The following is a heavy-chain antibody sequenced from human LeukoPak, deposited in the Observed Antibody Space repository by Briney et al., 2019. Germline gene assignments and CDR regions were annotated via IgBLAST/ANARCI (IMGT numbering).Heavy chain of an antibody. Sequence: SETLSLTCAVSGGSIGSSNWWSWVRQPPGKGLEWIGEIYHSGSTNYNPSLKSRVTISVDKSKNQFSLKLSSVTAADTAVYYCARVRVVVVITGHYYYYGMDVWGQGTTVTVSS. D-gene: IGHD3-22*01. CDR1: GGSIGSSNW. CDR3: ARVRVVVVITGHYYYYGMDV. J-gene: IGHJ6*02. CDR2: IYHSGST. V-gene: IGHV4-4*02.